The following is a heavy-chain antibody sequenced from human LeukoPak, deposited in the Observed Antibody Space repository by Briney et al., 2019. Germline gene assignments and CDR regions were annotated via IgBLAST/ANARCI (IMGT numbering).Heavy chain of an antibody. J-gene: IGHJ4*02. CDR3: ARDLSGGAARPLDY. Sequence: SVKVSCKASGGTFSSYAISWVRQAPGQGLEWMGGIIPIFGTANYAQKFQGRVTITADESTSTAYTELSSLRSEDTAVYYCARDLSGGAARPLDYWGQGALVTVSS. V-gene: IGHV1-69*13. D-gene: IGHD6-6*01. CDR1: GGTFSSYA. CDR2: IIPIFGTA.